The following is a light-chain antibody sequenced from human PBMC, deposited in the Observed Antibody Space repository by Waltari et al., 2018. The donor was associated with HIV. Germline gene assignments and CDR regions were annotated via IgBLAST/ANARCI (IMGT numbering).Light chain of an antibody. CDR2: KNI. Sequence: QSVLTQPPSASGTPGLRGTIACSGSSSNIGTVNDYWYQQLPGTTPKRLIYKNIQRPSGVPDRFAGSKSGTSAYLAISGLRSEDEADYYCVGWDASLSAYVFGAGTKVTVL. CDR3: VGWDASLSAYV. J-gene: IGLJ1*01. CDR1: SSNIGTVN. V-gene: IGLV1-47*01.